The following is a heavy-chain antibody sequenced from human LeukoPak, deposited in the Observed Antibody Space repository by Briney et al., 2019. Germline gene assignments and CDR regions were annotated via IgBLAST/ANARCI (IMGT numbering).Heavy chain of an antibody. J-gene: IGHJ4*02. CDR2: IYTSGST. D-gene: IGHD2-15*01. V-gene: IGHV4-4*07. CDR3: ARGPTYCSSSSCLQGE. Sequence: GPLRLSCVASGFTVSNNYMSWIRQPAGKGLEWIGRIYTSGSTNYNPSLKSRVTISVDTSKNQFSLKLSSVTAADTAVYYCARGPTYCSSSSCLQGEWGQGTLVTVSS. CDR1: GFTVSNNY.